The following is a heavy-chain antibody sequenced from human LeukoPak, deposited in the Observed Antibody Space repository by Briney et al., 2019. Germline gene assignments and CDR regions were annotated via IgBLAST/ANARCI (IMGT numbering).Heavy chain of an antibody. CDR1: GFTVSSNY. Sequence: GGSLRLSCAASGFTVSSNYMSCVRQAPGKGLEWGSVIYSGGSTYYADSVKGRFTISRDNSKNTLYLQMNSLRAEDTAVYYCARVSGHDQLIYKYYFDYWGQGTLVTVSS. CDR3: ARVSGHDQLIYKYYFDY. CDR2: IYSGGST. D-gene: IGHD1-1*01. V-gene: IGHV3-66*01. J-gene: IGHJ4*02.